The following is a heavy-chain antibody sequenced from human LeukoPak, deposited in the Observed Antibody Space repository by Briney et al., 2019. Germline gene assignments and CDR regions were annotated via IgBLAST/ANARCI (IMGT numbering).Heavy chain of an antibody. V-gene: IGHV3-53*01. CDR2: IYSGGST. D-gene: IGHD1-26*01. CDR1: GFTVSSNY. Sequence: GGSLRLSCAASGFTVSSNYMSWVRQAPGKGLEGISVIYSGGSTYYADSVKGRFTISRDNSKNTLYLQMNSLRAEDTAVYYCAGSGSYGQYYFDYWGQGTLDTVSS. CDR3: AGSGSYGQYYFDY. J-gene: IGHJ4*02.